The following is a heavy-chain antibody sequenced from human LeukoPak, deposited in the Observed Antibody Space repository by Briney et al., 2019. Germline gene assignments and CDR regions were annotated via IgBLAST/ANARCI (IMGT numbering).Heavy chain of an antibody. D-gene: IGHD2-8*01. V-gene: IGHV3-30*02. J-gene: IGHJ4*02. CDR3: ARLLVYNSGGEAFDY. Sequence: GGSLRLSCAASGFTFSSYGMHWVRQAPGKGLEWVAFIRYDGSNKYYADSVKGRFTISRDNSKNTLYLHVNSLRPEDTAVYYCARLLVYNSGGEAFDYWGQGTLVTVSS. CDR2: IRYDGSNK. CDR1: GFTFSSYG.